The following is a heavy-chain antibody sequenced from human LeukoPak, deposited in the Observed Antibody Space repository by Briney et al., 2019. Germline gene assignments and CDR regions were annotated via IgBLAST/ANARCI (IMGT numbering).Heavy chain of an antibody. D-gene: IGHD2-15*01. CDR2: FSGSVDTT. CDR3: AKAAAGTCSGARCYYFDS. J-gene: IGHJ4*02. V-gene: IGHV3-23*01. CDR1: GFTFTTYA. Sequence: PGGSLRLSCAASGFTFTTYAMSWVRQTPGKGLEWVSTFSGSVDTTYHADSVKGRFTISRDNSKNTAYLQMNSLRAEDTAVYYCAKAAAGTCSGARCYYFDSWGQGTPVTVSS.